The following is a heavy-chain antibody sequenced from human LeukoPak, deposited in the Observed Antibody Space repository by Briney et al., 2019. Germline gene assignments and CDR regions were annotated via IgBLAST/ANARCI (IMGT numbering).Heavy chain of an antibody. J-gene: IGHJ3*02. CDR1: GGTFSSYA. CDR3: ARQGLGNAFDI. Sequence: ASVKVSCKASGGTFSSYAISWVRQAPGQGLEWMGRIIPIFGTANYAQKFQGRVTITTDESTNTAYMELSSLRSEDTAVYYCARQGLGNAFDIWGQGTMVTVSS. V-gene: IGHV1-69*05. D-gene: IGHD3-10*01. CDR2: IIPIFGTA.